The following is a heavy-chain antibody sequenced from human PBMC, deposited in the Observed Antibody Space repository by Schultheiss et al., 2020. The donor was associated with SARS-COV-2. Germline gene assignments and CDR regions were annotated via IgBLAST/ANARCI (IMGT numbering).Heavy chain of an antibody. CDR2: ISYDGSNK. CDR3: AKADTAMAAFDY. D-gene: IGHD5-18*01. J-gene: IGHJ4*02. CDR1: GFTFSSYG. Sequence: GGSLRLSYAASGFTFSSYGMHWVRQAPGKGLEWVAVISYDGSNKYYADSVKGRFTISRDNSKNTLYLQMNSLRAEDTAVYYCAKADTAMAAFDYWGQGTLVTVSS. V-gene: IGHV3-30*19.